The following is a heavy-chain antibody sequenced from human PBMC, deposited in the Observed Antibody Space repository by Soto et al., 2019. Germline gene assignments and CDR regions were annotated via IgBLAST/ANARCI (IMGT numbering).Heavy chain of an antibody. J-gene: IGHJ6*02. CDR2: ITRIDDYV. D-gene: IGHD3-10*01. CDR1: GFSLSSYT. Sequence: VQLAEFGGGLVKPGGSLRLSCAASGFSLSSYTMNWVRQAPGKGLVWVSCITRIDDYVYYSDSVEGRFTITRDNAKNSLLLQTHTLRAEDTPVYYCPRMAISLNLGVISGHHYGMDAWGQGNTVIVSS. CDR3: PRMAISLNLGVISGHHYGMDA. V-gene: IGHV3-21*05.